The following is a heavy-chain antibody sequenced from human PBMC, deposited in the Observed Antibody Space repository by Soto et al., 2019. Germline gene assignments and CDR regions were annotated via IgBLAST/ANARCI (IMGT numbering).Heavy chain of an antibody. CDR2: IHYFGST. V-gene: IGHV4-61*01. Sequence: QVQLQESGPGLVKPSETLSLTCTVSGGSLNSSNHYWSWIRQPPGKGLEWIGYIHYFGSTKYNPSPESRVVSSVDTSKNQFSLKVPSVTAADPAIYFCARGGSYVGFDSWGQGARVTVSS. CDR1: GGSLNSSNHY. D-gene: IGHD1-26*01. J-gene: IGHJ4*02. CDR3: ARGGSYVGFDS.